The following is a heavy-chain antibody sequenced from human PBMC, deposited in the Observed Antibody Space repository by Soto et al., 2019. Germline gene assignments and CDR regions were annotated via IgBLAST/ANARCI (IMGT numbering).Heavy chain of an antibody. D-gene: IGHD7-27*01. CDR2: ISSSSSTI. CDR1: GFTFSSYS. V-gene: IGHV3-48*04. J-gene: IGHJ3*02. CDR3: ASTWVDAFDS. Sequence: GGSLRLSCAASGFTFSSYSMNWVRQAPGKGLEWVSYISSSSSTIYYADSVKGRFTISRDNAKNSLYLQMNSLRAADTAVDYCASTWVDAFDSWGQGTMVTVSS.